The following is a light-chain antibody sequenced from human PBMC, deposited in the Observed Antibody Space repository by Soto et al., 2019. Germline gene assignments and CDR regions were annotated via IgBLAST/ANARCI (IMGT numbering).Light chain of an antibody. CDR1: QNISSY. J-gene: IGKJ4*01. Sequence: DIQMTQSPSSLSASVGDRVTITCRASQNISSYLNWYHQKPGKAPKLLIYAASSLQSGVPSRFSGSGSATDFTLTISSLQPEDFATYYCQQSYSTPLTFGGGTKVEIK. CDR2: AAS. V-gene: IGKV1-39*01. CDR3: QQSYSTPLT.